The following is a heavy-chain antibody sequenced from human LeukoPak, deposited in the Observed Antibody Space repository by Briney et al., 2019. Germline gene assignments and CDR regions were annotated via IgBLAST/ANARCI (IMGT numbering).Heavy chain of an antibody. V-gene: IGHV4-59*01. CDR1: GGSISSYY. D-gene: IGHD3-22*01. CDR2: IYYSGST. CDR3: ARGGYDSSGYYPYYFDS. Sequence: PSETLSLTCAVSGGSISSYYWSWIRQPPGKGLEWIGYIYYSGSTNYNPSLKSRVTISVDTSKNQFSLKLSSVTAADTAVYYCARGGYDSSGYYPYYFDSWGQGTLVTVSS. J-gene: IGHJ4*02.